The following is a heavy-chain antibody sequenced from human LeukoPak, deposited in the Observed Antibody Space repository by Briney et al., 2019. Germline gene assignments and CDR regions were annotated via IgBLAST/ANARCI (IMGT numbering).Heavy chain of an antibody. CDR1: GGSISSYY. CDR2: IYYSGST. J-gene: IGHJ6*02. D-gene: IGHD3-3*01. V-gene: IGHV4-59*01. CDR3: ARRRRSSYYDFWSGYTSGMDV. Sequence: SETLSLTCTVSGGSISSYYWSWIRQPPGKGLEWIGYIYYSGSTNYNPSLKSRVTISVDTSKNQFSLKLSSVTAADTAVYYCARRRRSSYYDFWSGYTSGMDVWGQGTTVTVSS.